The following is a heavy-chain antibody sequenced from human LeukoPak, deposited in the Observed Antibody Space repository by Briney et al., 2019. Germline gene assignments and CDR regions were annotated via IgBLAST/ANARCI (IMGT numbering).Heavy chain of an antibody. CDR3: ARHPFGYGDYGTFDY. CDR2: INHSGST. CDR1: GGSFSGYY. D-gene: IGHD4-17*01. J-gene: IGHJ4*02. V-gene: IGHV4-34*01. Sequence: SETLSLTCAVYGGSFSGYYWSWIRQPPGKGLEWIGEINHSGSTNYNPSLKSRVTISVDTSKNQFSLKLSSVTAADTAVYYCARHPFGYGDYGTFDYWGQVTLVTVSS.